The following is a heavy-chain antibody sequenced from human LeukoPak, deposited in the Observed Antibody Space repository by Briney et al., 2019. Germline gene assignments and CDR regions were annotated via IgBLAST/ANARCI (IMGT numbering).Heavy chain of an antibody. J-gene: IGHJ4*02. CDR2: INHSGST. Sequence: PSETPSLTCAVYGGSFSGYYWSWIRQPQGKGLEWIGEINHSGSTNYNPSLKSRVTISVDTSKNQFSLKLSSVTAADTAVYYCARGYGSGSPLRYWGQGTLVTVSS. CDR1: GGSFSGYY. CDR3: ARGYGSGSPLRY. D-gene: IGHD3-10*01. V-gene: IGHV4-34*01.